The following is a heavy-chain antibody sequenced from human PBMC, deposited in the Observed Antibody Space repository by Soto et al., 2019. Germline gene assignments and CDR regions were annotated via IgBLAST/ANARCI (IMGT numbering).Heavy chain of an antibody. Sequence: EVQLVESGGGLVQPGGSLRLSCAASGFTFTTYWMTWVRQAPGKGLEWVANIKQDGSEKYYVDSVKGRFTISRDNAKNSLYLQMNSLRAEDTAVYYCADSGSYTDVWGNGTTVIVSS. CDR3: ADSGSYTDV. D-gene: IGHD3-22*01. CDR1: GFTFTTYW. V-gene: IGHV3-7*01. CDR2: IKQDGSEK. J-gene: IGHJ6*03.